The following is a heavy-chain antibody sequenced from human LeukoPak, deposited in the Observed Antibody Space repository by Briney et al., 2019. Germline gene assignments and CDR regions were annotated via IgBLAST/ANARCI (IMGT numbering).Heavy chain of an antibody. CDR3: ARDHNYAFDN. CDR2: IGISSGNT. D-gene: IGHD1-1*01. CDR1: GFPFSEYS. V-gene: IGHV3-11*06. J-gene: IGHJ4*02. Sequence: GASLRLSCAASGFPFSEYSMNWVRQAPGKGLEWISYIGISSGNTKYADSVKGRFTISGDNAKNSLYLQMNSLRVEDTAVYYCARDHNYAFDNWGQGTLVTVSS.